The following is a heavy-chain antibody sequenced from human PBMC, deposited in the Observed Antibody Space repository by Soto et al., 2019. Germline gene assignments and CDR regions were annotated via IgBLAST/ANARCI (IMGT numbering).Heavy chain of an antibody. D-gene: IGHD3-10*01. CDR3: AKNSGWFNT. Sequence: TGGSLRLSCAASGFPFSITDMTWVRQAPGKGLEWVSTIDGSGGTTYYADSVKGRFTISRDNSINTVFLQMNSLRADDTALYFCAKNSGWFNTWGQGALVTVSS. CDR1: GFPFSITD. J-gene: IGHJ5*02. CDR2: IDGSGGTT. V-gene: IGHV3-23*01.